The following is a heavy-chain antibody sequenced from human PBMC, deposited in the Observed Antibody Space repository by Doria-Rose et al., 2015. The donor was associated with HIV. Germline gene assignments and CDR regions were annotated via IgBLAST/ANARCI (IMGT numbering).Heavy chain of an antibody. CDR3: ARIKSSRWYHKYYFDF. Sequence: QVTLKESGPVLAKPTETLTPTCTVSGVSLSSPGMGVSWIRQPPGKALEWLANMFSDDERSYKTSLKSRLTISRGTSKSQVVLTMTDMDPVDTATYYCARIKSSRWYHKYYFDFWGQGTLVIVSA. V-gene: IGHV2-26*01. CDR1: GVSLSSPGMG. CDR2: MFSDDER. J-gene: IGHJ4*02. D-gene: IGHD6-13*01.